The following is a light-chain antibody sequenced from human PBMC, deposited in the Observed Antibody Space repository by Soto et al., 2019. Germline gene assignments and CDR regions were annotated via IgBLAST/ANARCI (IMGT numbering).Light chain of an antibody. CDR1: SSYIGGYNS. CDR2: DVT. Sequence: SGLAPSPSASGSPGQSVTISCTGTSSYIGGYNSVSWYQQHPGKAPKVMIYDVTKRPSGVPDRFSGSKSGNTASLTVSALQAEDEADYYCSSFTDGNNLVFGTGTKVTVL. J-gene: IGLJ1*01. CDR3: SSFTDGNNLV. V-gene: IGLV2-8*01.